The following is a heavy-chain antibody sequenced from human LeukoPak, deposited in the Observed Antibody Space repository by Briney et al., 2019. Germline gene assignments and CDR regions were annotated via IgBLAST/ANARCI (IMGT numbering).Heavy chain of an antibody. CDR3: ARGLPPSAEWLIRGFDY. J-gene: IGHJ4*02. CDR2: ISSSSSYI. CDR1: GFTFSSYS. V-gene: IGHV3-21*01. D-gene: IGHD6-19*01. Sequence: PGGSLRLSCAASGFTFSSYSMTWVRQAPGKGLEWVSSISSSSSYIYYADSVKGRFTISRDNAKNSLYLQMNSLRAEDTAVYYCARGLPPSAEWLIRGFDYWGQGTLVTVSS.